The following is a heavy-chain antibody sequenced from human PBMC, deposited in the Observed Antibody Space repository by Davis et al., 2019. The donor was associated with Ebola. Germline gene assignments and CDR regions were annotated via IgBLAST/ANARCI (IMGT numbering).Heavy chain of an antibody. CDR3: AKDGGFWSGYYPY. V-gene: IGHV3-23*01. D-gene: IGHD3-3*01. Sequence: GESLKISCAASGFMFSNYGMSWVRQAPGKGLEWVSAISGSGGSTYYADSVKGRCTVSRDNSKSTLYLHMNSLRAEDTAVYYCAKDGGFWSGYYPYWGQGTLVTVSS. J-gene: IGHJ4*02. CDR1: GFMFSNYG. CDR2: ISGSGGST.